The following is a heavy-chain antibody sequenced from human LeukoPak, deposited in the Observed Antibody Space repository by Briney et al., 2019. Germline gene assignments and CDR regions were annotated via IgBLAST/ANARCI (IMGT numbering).Heavy chain of an antibody. Sequence: GASVKVSCKASGYTFTSYGISWVRQAPGQGLEWMGRIIPILGIANYAQKFQGRVTITADKSTSTAYMELSSLRSEDTAVYYCACIAAAGREPRFDYWGQGTLVTVSS. CDR3: ACIAAAGREPRFDY. J-gene: IGHJ4*02. D-gene: IGHD6-13*01. CDR2: IIPILGIA. CDR1: GYTFTSYG. V-gene: IGHV1-69*04.